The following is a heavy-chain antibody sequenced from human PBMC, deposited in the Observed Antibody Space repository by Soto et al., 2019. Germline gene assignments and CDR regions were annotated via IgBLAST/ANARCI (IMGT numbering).Heavy chain of an antibody. J-gene: IGHJ4*02. CDR2: IFFGDSDT. Sequence: PXEFLKISFKGSGSSLSTSWIAWARQMPGKGLEWVGVIFFGDSDTRYGPSFQGQVTLSVDKSITTAYLQWNSLKTSDTAIYYCARHYHGFDYWGQGTPVTVSS. CDR1: GSSLSTSW. V-gene: IGHV5-51*01. D-gene: IGHD3-16*02. CDR3: ARHYHGFDY.